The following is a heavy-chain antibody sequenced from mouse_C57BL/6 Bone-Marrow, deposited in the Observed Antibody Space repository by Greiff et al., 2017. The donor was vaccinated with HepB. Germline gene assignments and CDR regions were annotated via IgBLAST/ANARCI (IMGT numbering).Heavy chain of an antibody. CDR3: ARDYYGSSPFAY. V-gene: IGHV1-81*01. CDR2: IYPRSGNT. J-gene: IGHJ3*01. Sequence: VQVVESGAELARPGASVKLSCKASGYTFTSYGISWVKQRTGQGLEWIGEIYPRSGNTYYNEKFKGKATLTADKSSSTAYMELRSLTSEDSAVYFCARDYYGSSPFAYWGQGTLVTVSA. CDR1: GYTFTSYG. D-gene: IGHD1-1*01.